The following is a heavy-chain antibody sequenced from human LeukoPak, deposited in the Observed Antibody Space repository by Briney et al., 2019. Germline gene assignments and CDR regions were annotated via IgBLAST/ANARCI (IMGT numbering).Heavy chain of an antibody. D-gene: IGHD3-16*01. Sequence: PGGSLRLSCAASGFTFSSYNMNWVRQAPGKGLEWVSHISTSSGTINYADSVKGRFTISRDNAKNSLYLQMNSLRDEDTAVYYCARDHWGSIPGFIDYWGQGTLVTVSS. CDR3: ARDHWGSIPGFIDY. CDR1: GFTFSSYN. CDR2: ISTSSGTI. V-gene: IGHV3-48*02. J-gene: IGHJ4*02.